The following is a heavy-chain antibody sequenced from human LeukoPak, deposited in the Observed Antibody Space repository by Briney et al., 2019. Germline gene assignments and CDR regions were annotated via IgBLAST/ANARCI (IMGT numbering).Heavy chain of an antibody. V-gene: IGHV3-11*06. J-gene: IGHJ4*02. CDR2: ISSSSSYT. D-gene: IGHD1-20*01. CDR1: GFTFSDYY. CDR3: ARAPLTGPHYFDY. Sequence: GGSLRLSCAASGFTFSDYYMSWIRQAPGKGLEWVSYISSSSSYTNYADSVKGRFTISRDNAKTSLYLKMTSLRAEDTAVYYCARAPLTGPHYFDYGAQGTLVTVSS.